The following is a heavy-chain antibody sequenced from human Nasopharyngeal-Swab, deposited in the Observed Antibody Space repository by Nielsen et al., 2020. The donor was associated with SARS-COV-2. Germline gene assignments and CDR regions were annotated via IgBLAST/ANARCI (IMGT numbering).Heavy chain of an antibody. CDR2: IYTSGST. Sequence: SETLSLTCTVSGGSISSNYWSWIGQPAGKGLEWIGRIYTSGSTNYNPSLKSRVTMSVDTSKNQFSLKLSSVTAADTAVYYCARDSSGWFLFDYWGQGTLVTVSS. J-gene: IGHJ4*02. D-gene: IGHD6-19*01. CDR1: GGSISSNY. CDR3: ARDSSGWFLFDY. V-gene: IGHV4-4*07.